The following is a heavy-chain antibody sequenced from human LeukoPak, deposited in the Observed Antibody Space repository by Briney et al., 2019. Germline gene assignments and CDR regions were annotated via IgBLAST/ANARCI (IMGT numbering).Heavy chain of an antibody. CDR2: INPNSGGT. CDR3: ARGLVVVAATPYWFDP. D-gene: IGHD2-15*01. Sequence: ASVKVSCKASGYTFTGYYKHWVRQAPGQGLEWMGWINPNSGGTNYAQKFQGRVTMTRDTSISTAYMELSRLRSDDTAVYYCARGLVVVAATPYWFDPWGQGTLVTVSS. CDR1: GYTFTGYY. V-gene: IGHV1-2*02. J-gene: IGHJ5*02.